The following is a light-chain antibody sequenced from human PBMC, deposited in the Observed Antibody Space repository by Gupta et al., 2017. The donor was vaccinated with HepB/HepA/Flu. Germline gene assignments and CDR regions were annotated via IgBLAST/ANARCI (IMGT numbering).Light chain of an antibody. CDR1: QSVSSSY. V-gene: IGKV3-20*01. CDR2: GAS. J-gene: IGKJ4*01. Sequence: EIVLTQSPGTLSLSPGERATLSCRASQSVSSSYLAWYQQKPGQAPRLLIYGASSRATGIPDRFSGSGSATDLTLTISRLEPEDVAVYCCQQYGTSPRSFGGGTKVEMK. CDR3: QQYGTSPRS.